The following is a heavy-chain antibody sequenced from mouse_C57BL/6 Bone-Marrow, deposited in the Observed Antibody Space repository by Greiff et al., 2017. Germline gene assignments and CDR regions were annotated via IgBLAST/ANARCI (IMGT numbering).Heavy chain of an antibody. J-gene: IGHJ4*01. CDR3: ARMDGYPYYYAMDY. D-gene: IGHD2-2*01. V-gene: IGHV1-37*01. Sequence: FQLQQSGPELVKPGASVKISCKASGYSFTGYFMNWVKQSHGKSLEWIGRINPSNGVTFYNQQFKGKATLTVDKSSSPAHIELLSLTSEYFAVYYCARMDGYPYYYAMDYWGQGTSVTVSS. CDR1: GYSFTGYF. CDR2: INPSNGVT.